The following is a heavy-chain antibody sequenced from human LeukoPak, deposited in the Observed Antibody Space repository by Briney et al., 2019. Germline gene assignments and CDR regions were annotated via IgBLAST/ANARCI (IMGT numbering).Heavy chain of an antibody. V-gene: IGHV1-8*01. J-gene: IGHJ4*02. CDR3: ARDLWTVYGDPLDY. CDR2: VNPNSGNT. CDR1: GYTFTNYD. Sequence: ASVKVSCKASGYTFTNYDINWVRQATGQGLEWMGWVNPNSGNTGYAQKFQGRVTMTRNTSKSTAYMELSSLRSEDTAVYYCARDLWTVYGDPLDYWGQGTLVTVSS. D-gene: IGHD4-17*01.